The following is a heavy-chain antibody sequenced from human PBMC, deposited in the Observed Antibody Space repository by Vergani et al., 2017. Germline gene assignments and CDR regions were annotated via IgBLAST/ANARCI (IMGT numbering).Heavy chain of an antibody. V-gene: IGHV4-39*07. CDR3: ARDPRGLYRARDY. CDR1: GGSISSSSYY. J-gene: IGHJ4*02. CDR2: IYYSGST. D-gene: IGHD3/OR15-3a*01. Sequence: QLQLQESGPGLVKPSETLSLTCTVPGGSISSSSYYWGWIRQPPGKGLEWIGSIYYSGSTYYNPSLKSRVTISVDTSKNQFSLKLSSVTAADTAVYYCARDPRGLYRARDYWGQGTLVTVSS.